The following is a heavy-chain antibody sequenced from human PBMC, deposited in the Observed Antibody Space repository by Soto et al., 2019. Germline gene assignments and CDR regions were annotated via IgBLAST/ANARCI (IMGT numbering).Heavy chain of an antibody. V-gene: IGHV3-73*01. CDR3: TRSTHYYYDSSGYYPTTVPDAFDI. Sequence: PGVSLRLSCAASGFTFSGSAMHWVRQASGKGLEWVGRIRSKANSYATAYAASVKGRFTISRDDSKNTAYLQMNSLKTEDTAVYYCTRSTHYYYDSSGYYPTTVPDAFDIWGQGTMVTVSS. J-gene: IGHJ3*02. CDR2: IRSKANSYAT. D-gene: IGHD3-22*01. CDR1: GFTFSGSA.